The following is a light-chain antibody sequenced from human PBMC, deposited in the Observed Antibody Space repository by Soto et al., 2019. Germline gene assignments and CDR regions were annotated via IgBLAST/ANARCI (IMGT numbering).Light chain of an antibody. J-gene: IGKJ4*01. V-gene: IGKV1-33*01. CDR1: QSLKKY. CDR3: QQYDNVPLT. CDR2: DAS. Sequence: DIQMTQSPSSLSASVGDRVTISCRASQSLKKYINWYQQKPGRAPKLLIYDASNLETGVPSRFSGSGSGTDFTLTISSLQPEDIATYYCQQYDNVPLTFGGGTKVDIK.